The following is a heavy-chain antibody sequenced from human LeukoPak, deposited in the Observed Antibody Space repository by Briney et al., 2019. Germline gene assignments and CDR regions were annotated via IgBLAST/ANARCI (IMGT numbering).Heavy chain of an antibody. CDR2: IYYSGST. CDR3: ARTRDSADYGDPAVDY. J-gene: IGHJ4*02. CDR1: GGSISSGDYY. Sequence: PSETLSLTCTVSGGSISSGDYYWSWIRQPPGKGLEWIGYIYYSGSTYYNPSLKSRVTISVDTSKNQFSLKLSSVTAADTAVYYCARTRDSADYGDPAVDYWGQGTLVTVSS. D-gene: IGHD4-17*01. V-gene: IGHV4-30-4*01.